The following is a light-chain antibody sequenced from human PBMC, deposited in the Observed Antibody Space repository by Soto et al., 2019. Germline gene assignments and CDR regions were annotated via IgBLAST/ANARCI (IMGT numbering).Light chain of an antibody. Sequence: EIVMTQSPATLSVSPGERATLSCRASQSVSSNLAWYQQKPGPAPRLLIYGASTRATGIPARFSGSGSGTEFTLTVSSLQSEDSAVYYCQQYNKWPPYTFGQGTKLEIK. CDR1: QSVSSN. V-gene: IGKV3-15*01. CDR2: GAS. CDR3: QQYNKWPPYT. J-gene: IGKJ2*01.